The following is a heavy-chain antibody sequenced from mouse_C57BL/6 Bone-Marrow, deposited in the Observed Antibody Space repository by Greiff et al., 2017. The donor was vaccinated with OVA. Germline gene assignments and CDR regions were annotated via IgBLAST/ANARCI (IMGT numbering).Heavy chain of an antibody. V-gene: IGHV5-6*01. J-gene: IGHJ2*01. Sequence: EVNLVESGGDLVKPGGSLKLSCAASGFTFSSYGMSWVRQTPDKRLEWVATISSGGSYTYYPDSVKGRFTISRDNAKNTLYLQMSSLKSEDTAMYYCARHETTVVAKVYFDYWGQGTTLTVSS. D-gene: IGHD1-1*01. CDR3: ARHETTVVAKVYFDY. CDR1: GFTFSSYG. CDR2: ISSGGSYT.